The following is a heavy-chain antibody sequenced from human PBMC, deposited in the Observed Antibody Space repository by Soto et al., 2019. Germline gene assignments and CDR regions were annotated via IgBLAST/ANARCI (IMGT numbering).Heavy chain of an antibody. D-gene: IGHD2-15*01. Sequence: GGSLRLSCAGSGFTFSSYATNWVRQAPGKGLEWVSAIHGNGVSTYYPDSVKGRFTISRDNSKNTVYLQMNSLRAEDTAVYYCARVITLGYCSGGSCYWFDPWGQGTLVTVSS. CDR1: GFTFSSYA. CDR2: IHGNGVST. J-gene: IGHJ5*02. V-gene: IGHV3-23*01. CDR3: ARVITLGYCSGGSCYWFDP.